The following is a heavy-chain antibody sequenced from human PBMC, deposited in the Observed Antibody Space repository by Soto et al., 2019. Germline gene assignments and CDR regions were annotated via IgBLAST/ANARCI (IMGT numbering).Heavy chain of an antibody. CDR3: GTAFNDYWNGDAPMDV. J-gene: IGHJ6*02. CDR1: GLTFRNIA. D-gene: IGHD3-3*01. Sequence: QMQLVQSGPEVKKPGTSVKVSCKASGLTFRNIAVQWVRQARGQRLEWIGWIVAGSGNTNYAQELQGRVIITRDQSTSTAYMELSSLRADDTAGYYCGTAFNDYWNGDAPMDVWGQGTTVTVSS. V-gene: IGHV1-58*01. CDR2: IVAGSGNT.